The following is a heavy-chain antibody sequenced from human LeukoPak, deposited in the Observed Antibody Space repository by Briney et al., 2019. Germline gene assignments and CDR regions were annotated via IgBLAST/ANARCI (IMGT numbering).Heavy chain of an antibody. V-gene: IGHV1-69*13. CDR2: IIPIFGTA. J-gene: IGHJ6*02. CDR3: ASRYDSSGYGPKNYYYYYGMDV. Sequence: ASVKVSCKGSGGTFISYAISWVRQAPGQGLEWMGGIIPIFGTANYAQKFQGRVTITADESTSTAYMELSSLRSEDTAVYYCASRYDSSGYGPKNYYYYYGMDVWGQGTTVTVSS. D-gene: IGHD3-22*01. CDR1: GGTFISYA.